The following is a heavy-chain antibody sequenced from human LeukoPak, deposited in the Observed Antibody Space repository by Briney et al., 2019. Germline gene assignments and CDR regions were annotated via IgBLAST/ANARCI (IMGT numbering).Heavy chain of an antibody. D-gene: IGHD1-7*01. J-gene: IGHJ4*02. V-gene: IGHV4-34*01. CDR2: INHSGST. CDR3: ARVELGSFDY. Sequence: SETLSLTCAVYGGSSSGYYWSWIRQPPGKGLEWIGEINHSGSTNYNPSLKSRVTISVDTSKNQFSLKLSSVTAADTAVYYCARVELGSFDYWGQGTLVTVSS. CDR1: GGSSSGYY.